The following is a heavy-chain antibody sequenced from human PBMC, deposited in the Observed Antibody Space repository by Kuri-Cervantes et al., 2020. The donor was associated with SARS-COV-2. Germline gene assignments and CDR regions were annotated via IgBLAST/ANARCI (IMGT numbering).Heavy chain of an antibody. J-gene: IGHJ4*02. CDR3: AMARRGWGHFDY. D-gene: IGHD3-10*01. Sequence: SHGSITSNFWTWIRQPPGRGLEWIGDVHSSGSTNYNPSLESRVTISTDTSKNQLSLRLNSVTAADTAVYYCAMARRGWGHFDYWGQGTLVTVSS. V-gene: IGHV4-59*01. CDR2: VHSSGST. CDR1: HGSITSNF.